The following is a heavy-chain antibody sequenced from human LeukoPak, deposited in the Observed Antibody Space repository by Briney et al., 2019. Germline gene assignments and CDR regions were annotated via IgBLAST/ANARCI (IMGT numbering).Heavy chain of an antibody. CDR2: ISGSGGDT. D-gene: IGHD2-2*02. J-gene: IGHJ5*02. CDR3: AKSLCSSTSCYIGWFDP. Sequence: GGSLRLSCAASGFTFSSYGMNWVRQAPGKGLEWVSAISGSGGDTYYADSVKGRFTISRDNSKNTLYLQMSSLRAEDTAMYYCAKSLCSSTSCYIGWFDPWGQGTLVTVSS. CDR1: GFTFSSYG. V-gene: IGHV3-23*01.